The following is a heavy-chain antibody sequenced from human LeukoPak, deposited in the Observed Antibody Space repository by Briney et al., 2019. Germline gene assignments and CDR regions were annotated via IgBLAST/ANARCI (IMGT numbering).Heavy chain of an antibody. Sequence: GGSLRLSCVASGFTFSNYGMHWVRQAPGKGLEWVAVIWYDGSRKDYADSVKGRFTISRDDAKNTLYLEMNSLRVEDTAVYYCAREASGYYRDFWGQGTLVTVSS. J-gene: IGHJ4*02. V-gene: IGHV3-33*01. D-gene: IGHD3-3*01. CDR2: IWYDGSRK. CDR3: AREASGYYRDF. CDR1: GFTFSNYG.